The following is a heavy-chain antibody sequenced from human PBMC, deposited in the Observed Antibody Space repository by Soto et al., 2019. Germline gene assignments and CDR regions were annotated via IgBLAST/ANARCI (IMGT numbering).Heavy chain of an antibody. CDR3: ARVPGP. CDR2: IYHSGST. J-gene: IGHJ6*02. Sequence: SETLSLTCAVSGGSISSGGYSWSWIRQPSGKGLEWIGYIYHSGSTYYNPSLKSRVTISVDRSKNQFSLKLSSVTAADTAVYYCARVPGPWGQGTTVTVSS. CDR1: GGSISSGGYS. V-gene: IGHV4-30-2*01.